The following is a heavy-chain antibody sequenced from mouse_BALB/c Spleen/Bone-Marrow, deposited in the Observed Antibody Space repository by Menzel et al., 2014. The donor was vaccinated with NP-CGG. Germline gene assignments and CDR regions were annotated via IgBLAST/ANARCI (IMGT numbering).Heavy chain of an antibody. CDR2: IYPGSGST. CDR1: GYNFTSYW. Sequence: QVQLKESGAELVKPGTSVKLSCKASGYNFTSYWINWVKLRPGQGLEWIGDIYPGSGSTNYNEKFKSKATLTVDTSSSTAYMQLSSLASEDSALYYCARFSQLGLLAYWGQGLWSLSLQ. J-gene: IGHJ3*01. D-gene: IGHD3-1*01. CDR3: ARFSQLGLLAY. V-gene: IGHV1-55*01.